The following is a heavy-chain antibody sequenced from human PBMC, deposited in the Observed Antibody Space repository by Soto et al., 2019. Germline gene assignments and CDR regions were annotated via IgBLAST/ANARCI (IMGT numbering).Heavy chain of an antibody. CDR3: AREGIVVVINNGMDV. Sequence: ASVKVSCKASGYTFTSYYMHWVRQAPGQGLEWMGIINPSGGSTSYAQKFQGSVTMTRDTSTSTVYMELSSLRSEDTAVYYCAREGIVVVINNGMDVWGQGTTVTVSS. CDR2: INPSGGST. V-gene: IGHV1-46*01. CDR1: GYTFTSYY. J-gene: IGHJ6*02. D-gene: IGHD3-22*01.